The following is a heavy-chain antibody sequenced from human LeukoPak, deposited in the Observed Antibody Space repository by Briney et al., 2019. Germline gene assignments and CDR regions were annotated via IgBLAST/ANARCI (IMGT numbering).Heavy chain of an antibody. D-gene: IGHD2-8*01. J-gene: IGHJ4*02. CDR1: GFTFSDYA. CDR3: AKEYCSNSVCHSLDY. Sequence: GRSLRPSCAASGFTFSDYAMHWVRQAPGKGLEWVAVISYDGSNKYYADSVKGRFTISRDNSKNTLYLQMHSLRAEDTAVYYCAKEYCSNSVCHSLDYWGQGTLVTVSS. CDR2: ISYDGSNK. V-gene: IGHV3-30-3*01.